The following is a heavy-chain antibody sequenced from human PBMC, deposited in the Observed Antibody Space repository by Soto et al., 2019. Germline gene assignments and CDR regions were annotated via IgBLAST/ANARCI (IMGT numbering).Heavy chain of an antibody. D-gene: IGHD3-10*01. J-gene: IGHJ3*02. V-gene: IGHV1-2*04. Sequence: QVQLVQSGAEVKKPGASVKVSCKASGYTFTGYYMHWVRQAPGQGLEWMGWINPNSGGTNYAQKFQGWVTMTRDASISTAYMELSRLRSDDTAVYYGARVRESNSYAFDIWVQGTMVTVSS. CDR1: GYTFTGYY. CDR2: INPNSGGT. CDR3: ARVRESNSYAFDI.